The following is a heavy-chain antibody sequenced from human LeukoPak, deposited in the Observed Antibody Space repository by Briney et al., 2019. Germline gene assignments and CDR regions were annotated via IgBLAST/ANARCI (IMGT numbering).Heavy chain of an antibody. CDR3: ARSFGASQQYSSSWYYYYMDV. J-gene: IGHJ6*03. CDR1: GYTFTNYY. D-gene: IGHD6-13*01. Sequence: GASVKVSCKASGYTFTNYYIHWVRQAPGQGLGWMGIINPSGGSTSYVQKFQGRVTMTRDMSTSTVYMELSSLRSEDTAVYYCARSFGASQQYSSSWYYYYMDVWGKGTTVTVSS. CDR2: INPSGGST. V-gene: IGHV1-46*01.